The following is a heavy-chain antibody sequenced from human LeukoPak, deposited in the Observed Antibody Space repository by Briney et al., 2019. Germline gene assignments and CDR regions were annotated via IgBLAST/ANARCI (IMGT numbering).Heavy chain of an antibody. Sequence: ASVKVSCKASGYTFTSYGISWVRQAPGQGLEWMGWISAYNGNTNYAQKLQGRVTMTTDTSTSTAYMELRSLRSDDTAVYYCAWLDYYDSSGYPIFDYWGQGNLVTVSS. D-gene: IGHD3-22*01. CDR3: AWLDYYDSSGYPIFDY. J-gene: IGHJ4*02. CDR1: GYTFTSYG. V-gene: IGHV1-18*01. CDR2: ISAYNGNT.